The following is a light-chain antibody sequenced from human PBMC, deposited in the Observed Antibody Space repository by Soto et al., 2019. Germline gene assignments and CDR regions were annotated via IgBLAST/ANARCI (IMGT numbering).Light chain of an antibody. CDR2: GVS. CDR1: QSVSSTY. Sequence: IVFTQSPSTLSLSPGERATLSCRASQSVSSTYLAWYQQKPGQAPRLLIYGVSSRATGIPDRFSGSGSGTDFALTISRLEPEDFAVYYCQQYGSSPWTFGQGTKVDIK. J-gene: IGKJ1*01. V-gene: IGKV3-20*01. CDR3: QQYGSSPWT.